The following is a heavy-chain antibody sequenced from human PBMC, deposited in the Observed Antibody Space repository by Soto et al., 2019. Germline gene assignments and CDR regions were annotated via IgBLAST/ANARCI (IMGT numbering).Heavy chain of an antibody. J-gene: IGHJ4*02. CDR3: ARVTYCGGDCYSSDY. Sequence: SETLSVTCAVYCGSFSGDYWSWIRQPPGKGLEWIGEINHSGSTNYNPSLKSRVTISVDTSKNQFSLKLSSVTAADTAVYYCARVTYCGGDCYSSDYWGQGTLVTVSS. D-gene: IGHD2-21*02. CDR1: CGSFSGDY. CDR2: INHSGST. V-gene: IGHV4-34*01.